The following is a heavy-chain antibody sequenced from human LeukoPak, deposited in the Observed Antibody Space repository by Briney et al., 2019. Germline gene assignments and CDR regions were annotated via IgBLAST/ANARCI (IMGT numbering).Heavy chain of an antibody. CDR1: GGSFSGYY. CDR3: ASLAAAAARGDY. Sequence: SETLSLTCAVYGGSFSGYYWSWIRQPPGKGLEWIGEINHSGSTNYNSSLKSRVTISVDTSKNQFSLKLSSVTAADTAVYYCASLAAAAARGDYWGQGTLVTVSS. J-gene: IGHJ4*02. CDR2: INHSGST. D-gene: IGHD6-13*01. V-gene: IGHV4-34*01.